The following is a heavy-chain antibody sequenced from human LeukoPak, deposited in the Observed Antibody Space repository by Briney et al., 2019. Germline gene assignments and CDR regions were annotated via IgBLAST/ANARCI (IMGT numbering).Heavy chain of an antibody. V-gene: IGHV4-39*01. CDR1: GGSISSSTYY. CDR2: ISYSGNT. CDR3: ARYNWNSPFDY. D-gene: IGHD1-7*01. J-gene: IGHJ4*02. Sequence: SETLSLTCTVSGGSISSSTYYWGWIRQPPGKGLEWIGSISYSGNTYYSPSLNSRVTISIDTSKNQFSLKLSSVTAADTAVYYCARYNWNSPFDYWGQGTLVTVSS.